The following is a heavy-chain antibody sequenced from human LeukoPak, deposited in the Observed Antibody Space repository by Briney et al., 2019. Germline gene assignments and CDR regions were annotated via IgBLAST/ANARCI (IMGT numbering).Heavy chain of an antibody. J-gene: IGHJ4*02. CDR3: VNLYGDYITAAFDY. CDR1: GFTFNNYA. Sequence: GGSLRLSCAASGFTFNNYAMSWVRQAPGKGLEWVSTISGSGGSTYYADSVKGRFTISRDNSKNTLYLQMNSLRTEDTAVYYCVNLYGDYITAAFDYWGQGTLVTVSS. CDR2: ISGSGGST. D-gene: IGHD4-17*01. V-gene: IGHV3-23*01.